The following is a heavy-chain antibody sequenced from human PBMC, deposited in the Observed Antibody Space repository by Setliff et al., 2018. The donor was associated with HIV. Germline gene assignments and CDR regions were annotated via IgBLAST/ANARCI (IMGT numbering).Heavy chain of an antibody. J-gene: IGHJ5*02. Sequence: PSETLSLTCTVSGGSITSSNSYWGWIRQSPGKGLEWIGSIYYNGHTSYNPSLQSRVTISVDRSQNQFSLRLRSVTATDTAVYYCARYRYYYDSSGYGRWFDPWGQGTLVTVSS. D-gene: IGHD3-22*01. CDR3: ARYRYYYDSSGYGRWFDP. CDR2: IYYNGHT. CDR1: GGSITSSNSY. V-gene: IGHV4-39*01.